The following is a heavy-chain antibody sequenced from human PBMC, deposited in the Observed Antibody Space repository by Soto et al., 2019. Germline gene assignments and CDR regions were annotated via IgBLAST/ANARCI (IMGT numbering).Heavy chain of an antibody. Sequence: QVQLQESGPGLVKPSQTLSLTCTVSGGSISTVDYWWSWIRQSPDMGLEWIGHIYDGGRTYNNPSLASPVTMSVDTSNSQLSLTLSSVSAADTAVYYCARGPSGDKVDSWGQGTLVTVSS. CDR3: ARGPSGDKVDS. CDR2: IYDGGRT. D-gene: IGHD7-27*01. J-gene: IGHJ4*02. CDR1: GGSISTVDYW. V-gene: IGHV4-30-4*01.